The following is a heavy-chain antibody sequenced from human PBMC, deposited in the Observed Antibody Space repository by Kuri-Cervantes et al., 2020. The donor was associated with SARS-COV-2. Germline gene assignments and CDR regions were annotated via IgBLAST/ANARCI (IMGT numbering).Heavy chain of an antibody. CDR3: AREYGDFPNFGY. CDR2: MNPNSGNT. CDR1: GYTFTSYD. J-gene: IGHJ4*02. D-gene: IGHD4-17*01. Sequence: ASVKVSCKASGYTFTSYDINWVRQATGQGLEWMGWMNPNSGNTGYAQKFQGRVTMTRNTSISTAYMELSSLRSEDTAVYYCAREYGDFPNFGYWGQGTLVTVSS. V-gene: IGHV1-8*01.